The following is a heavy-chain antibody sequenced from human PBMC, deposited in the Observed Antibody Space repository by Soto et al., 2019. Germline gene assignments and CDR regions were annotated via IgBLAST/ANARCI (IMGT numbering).Heavy chain of an antibody. V-gene: IGHV1-69*13. D-gene: IGHD6-6*01. Sequence: GASVKVSCKASGGTFSSYAISWVRQAPGQGLEWMGGIIPIFGTANYAQKFQGRVTITADESTSTAYMELSSLRSEDTAVYYCARALREYSRVAALCYWGQGTLVTVSS. CDR3: ARALREYSRVAALCY. J-gene: IGHJ4*02. CDR2: IIPIFGTA. CDR1: GGTFSSYA.